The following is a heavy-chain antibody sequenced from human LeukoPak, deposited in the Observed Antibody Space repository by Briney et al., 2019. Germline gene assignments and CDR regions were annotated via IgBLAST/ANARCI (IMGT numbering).Heavy chain of an antibody. CDR1: GFTFSFYW. D-gene: IGHD5/OR15-5a*01. J-gene: IGHJ4*02. Sequence: PGGSLRLSCAASGFTFSFYWMSWVRQAPGKGLEWVANMNRDGSEINYVDSVRGRFTISRVNAKNSVYLQMNSLRAEDTAVYFCVRDLGFSTFDNWGQGTLVTVSS. CDR3: VRDLGFSTFDN. V-gene: IGHV3-7*01. CDR2: MNRDGSEI.